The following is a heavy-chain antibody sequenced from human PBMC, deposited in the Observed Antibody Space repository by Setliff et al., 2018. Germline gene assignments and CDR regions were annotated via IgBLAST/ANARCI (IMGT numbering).Heavy chain of an antibody. CDR2: IYHRGRT. Sequence: ASETLSLTCRVSGASITSGHYWGWIRQPPGKGLEWIGTIYHRGRTYYNPSLRSRVTMSLDTSKNQFSLRLSSVTAADTAVYYCASPRRDDLDSPFDAFDIWGQGTMVTVSS. CDR3: ASPRRDDLDSPFDAFDI. CDR1: GASITSGHY. J-gene: IGHJ3*02. V-gene: IGHV4-38-2*01. D-gene: IGHD3-3*01.